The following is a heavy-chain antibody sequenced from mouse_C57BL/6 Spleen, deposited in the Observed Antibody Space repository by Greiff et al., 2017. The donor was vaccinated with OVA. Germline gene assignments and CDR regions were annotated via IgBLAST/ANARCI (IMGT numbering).Heavy chain of an antibody. CDR1: GYAFSSYW. J-gene: IGHJ4*01. CDR2: IYPGDGDT. Sequence: QVQLQQSGAELVKPGASVKISCKASGYAFSSYWMNWVKQRPGQGLEWIGQIYPGDGDTNYNGKFKGKATLTADKSSSTAYMPLSRLTSEDSAVYFGARRDYGSSYGAMDYWGQGTSVTVSS. V-gene: IGHV1-80*01. CDR3: ARRDYGSSYGAMDY. D-gene: IGHD1-1*01.